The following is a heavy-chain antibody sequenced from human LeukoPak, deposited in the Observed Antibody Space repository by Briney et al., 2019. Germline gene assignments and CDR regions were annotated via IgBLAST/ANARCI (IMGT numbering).Heavy chain of an antibody. J-gene: IGHJ4*02. CDR1: GFTVSSNY. CDR3: AGAPGCGGDCYAIGY. Sequence: PGGSLRLSCAASGFTVSSNYMSWVRQAPGKGLEWVSVIYSDGTTFYADSVKGRFTISRDNSKNTLYLQMNGLRTDDTAVYYCAGAPGCGGDCYAIGYWGQGTLVTVSS. CDR2: IYSDGTT. V-gene: IGHV3-53*01. D-gene: IGHD2-21*02.